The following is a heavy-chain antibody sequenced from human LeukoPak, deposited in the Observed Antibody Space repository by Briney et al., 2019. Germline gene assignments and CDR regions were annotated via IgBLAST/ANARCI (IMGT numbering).Heavy chain of an antibody. D-gene: IGHD2-15*01. Sequence: PGGSLRLSCAASGXTFSSYWMHWVRQAPGKGLVWVSRIDSDGSSTIYADSAKGRFTTSRDNAKNTLYLQMNGLRAEDTAVYYCARSGAPTLDYWGQGTLVIVSS. V-gene: IGHV3-74*01. CDR1: GXTFSSYW. CDR3: ARSGAPTLDY. J-gene: IGHJ4*02. CDR2: IDSDGSST.